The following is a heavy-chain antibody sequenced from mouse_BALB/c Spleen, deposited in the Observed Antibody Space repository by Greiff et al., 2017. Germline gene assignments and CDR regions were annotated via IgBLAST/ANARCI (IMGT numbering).Heavy chain of an antibody. Sequence: VQLKESGPGLVKPSQSLSLTCTVTGYSITSDYAWNWIRQFPGNKLEWMGYISYSGSTSYNPSLKSRISITRDTSKNQFFLQLNSVTTEDTATYYCARSKGSYDYFDYWGQGTTLTVSS. J-gene: IGHJ2*01. CDR3: ARSKGSYDYFDY. CDR1: GYSITSDYA. D-gene: IGHD2-3*01. V-gene: IGHV3-2*02. CDR2: ISYSGST.